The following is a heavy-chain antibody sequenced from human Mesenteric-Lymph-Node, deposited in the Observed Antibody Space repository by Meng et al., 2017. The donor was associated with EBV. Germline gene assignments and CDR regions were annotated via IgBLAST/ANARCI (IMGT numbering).Heavy chain of an antibody. V-gene: IGHV4-4*02. CDR1: GGSISSSNW. J-gene: IGHJ4*02. Sequence: QVQRQESRQRVVKPSGNLSLNWRVSGGSISSSNWRSWVRQSPGKGLEWIGQIYHNGDTNYNPSLKSRVLISVDKSKNQFSLRLNSVTAADTAVYYCARDVQMATIWGQGTLVTVSS. D-gene: IGHD5-24*01. CDR2: IYHNGDT. CDR3: ARDVQMATI.